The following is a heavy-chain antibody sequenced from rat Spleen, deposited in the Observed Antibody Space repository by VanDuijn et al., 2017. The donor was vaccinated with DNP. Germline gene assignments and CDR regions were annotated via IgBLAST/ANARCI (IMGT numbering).Heavy chain of an antibody. CDR3: ATDGLQFNYGGYDY. J-gene: IGHJ2*01. V-gene: IGHV5-31*01. D-gene: IGHD1-11*01. CDR1: GFIFSNYW. CDR2: ISSTGDNT. Sequence: EVQLVESGGGLVQPGRSLKLSCVASGFIFSNYWMTWIRQAPGKGLEWVASISSTGDNTYYSDSVKDRFTISRDNAKSTLYLQMDSLRSEDTATYYCATDGLQFNYGGYDYWGQGVMVTVSS.